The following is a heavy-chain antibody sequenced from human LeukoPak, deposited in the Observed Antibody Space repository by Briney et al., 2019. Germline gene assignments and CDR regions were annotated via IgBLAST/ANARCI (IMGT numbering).Heavy chain of an antibody. CDR2: INHSGST. J-gene: IGHJ5*02. D-gene: IGHD3-9*01. Sequence: PSETLSLTCAVYGGSFSGYYWSWIRQPPGKGLEWIGEINHSGSTNYNPSLKSRVTVSVDTSKNQFSLKLSSVTAADTAVYYCARGFVLRYFYTWGQGTLVTVSS. V-gene: IGHV4-34*01. CDR1: GGSFSGYY. CDR3: ARGFVLRYFYT.